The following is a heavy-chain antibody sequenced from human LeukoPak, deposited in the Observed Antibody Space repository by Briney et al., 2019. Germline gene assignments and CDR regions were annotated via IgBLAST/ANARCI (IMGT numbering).Heavy chain of an antibody. CDR2: INPNSDDT. J-gene: IGHJ4*02. D-gene: IGHD3-22*01. CDR3: ARSPNYSDSSGYYYVSDS. CDR1: GYTFTGYY. Sequence: GASVKVSCKASGYTFTGYYIHWVRQAPGQGLEWMGRINPNSDDTNYAQRFQGRVTMTRDTSISTAHMELSRLRSDDTAVYYCARSPNYSDSSGYYYVSDSWGQGTLVTVSS. V-gene: IGHV1-2*06.